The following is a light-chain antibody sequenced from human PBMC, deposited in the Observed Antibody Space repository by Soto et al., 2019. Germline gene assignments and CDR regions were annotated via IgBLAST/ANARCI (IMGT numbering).Light chain of an antibody. Sequence: EIVLTQSPGTLSLSPGERATLSCRASQSLRNNYLAWYQQKPGQTPRPLIHSASSRATGIPDRFSGSGSGTDFTLTISRLEPEDFAVYYCQQFNNSPLTFGGGTKVEIK. CDR3: QQFNNSPLT. CDR1: QSLRNNY. J-gene: IGKJ4*01. CDR2: SAS. V-gene: IGKV3-20*01.